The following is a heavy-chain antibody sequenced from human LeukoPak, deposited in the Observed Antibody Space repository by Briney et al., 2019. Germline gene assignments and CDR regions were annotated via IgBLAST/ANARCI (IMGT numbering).Heavy chain of an antibody. V-gene: IGHV3-23*01. Sequence: GGSLRLSCAASGFTFSSYTMSWVRQAPGKGLEWVSTITTSDGNTYYADSVKGRFTVSRDNSKNTLYLQMNSLRAEDTAVYYCARSRIQLWLRPDYWGQGTLVTVSS. CDR2: ITTSDGNT. CDR1: GFTFSSYT. CDR3: ARSRIQLWLRPDY. J-gene: IGHJ4*02. D-gene: IGHD5-18*01.